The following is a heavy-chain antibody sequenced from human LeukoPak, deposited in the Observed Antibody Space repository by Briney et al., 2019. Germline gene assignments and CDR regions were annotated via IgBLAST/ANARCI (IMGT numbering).Heavy chain of an antibody. J-gene: IGHJ4*02. CDR1: GGTFSSYA. CDR3: ARDGRGAVAGTGFDY. V-gene: IGHV1-69*06. Sequence: SGKVSCKASGGTFSSYAISWVRQAPGQGLEGRGGIIPIFGTANYAQKFQGRVTITADKSTSTAYMELSSLRSEDTAVYYCARDGRGAVAGTGFDYWGQGTLVTVSS. D-gene: IGHD6-19*01. CDR2: IIPIFGTA.